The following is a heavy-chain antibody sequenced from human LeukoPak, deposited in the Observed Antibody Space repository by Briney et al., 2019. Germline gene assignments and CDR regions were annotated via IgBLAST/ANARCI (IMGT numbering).Heavy chain of an antibody. Sequence: KSSETLSLTCTVSGGSISSYYWSWIRQPPGKGLEWIGYIYYSGSTNYNPSLKSRVTISVDTSKNQFSLKLSSVTAADTAVYYCASVVATIRGGDYYYMDVWGKGTTVTVSS. CDR3: ASVVATIRGGDYYYMDV. CDR1: GGSISSYY. CDR2: IYYSGST. V-gene: IGHV4-59*01. J-gene: IGHJ6*03. D-gene: IGHD5-12*01.